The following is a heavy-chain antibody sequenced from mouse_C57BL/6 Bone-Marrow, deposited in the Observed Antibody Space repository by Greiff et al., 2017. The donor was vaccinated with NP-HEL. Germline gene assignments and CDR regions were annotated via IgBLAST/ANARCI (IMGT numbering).Heavy chain of an antibody. CDR1: GFSLTSYG. Sequence: QVQLQQSGPGLVQPSQSLSITCTVSGFSLTSYGVHWVRQSPGKGLEWLGVIWRGGSTDYNAAFMSRLSITKDNSKSQVFFKMNSLQADDTAIYYCAKNMITDDYYAMDYWGQGTSVTVSS. J-gene: IGHJ4*01. CDR3: AKNMITDDYYAMDY. CDR2: IWRGGST. D-gene: IGHD2-4*01. V-gene: IGHV2-5*01.